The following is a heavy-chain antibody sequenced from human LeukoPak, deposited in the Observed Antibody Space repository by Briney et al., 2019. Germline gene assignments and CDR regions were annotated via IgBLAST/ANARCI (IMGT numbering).Heavy chain of an antibody. V-gene: IGHV4-4*07. J-gene: IGHJ6*03. CDR2: IYTSGST. CDR3: ARSRSSWYDSSGYYYDPYYYYYMDV. Sequence: SETLSLTCTFSGGSVSSYYWSWIRQPAGKGLEWIGRIYTSGSTNYNPSLKSRVTMSVDTSKNQFSLRLSSVTAADTAVYYCARSRSSWYDSSGYYYDPYYYYYMDVWGKGTTVTVSS. D-gene: IGHD3-22*01. CDR1: GGSVSSYY.